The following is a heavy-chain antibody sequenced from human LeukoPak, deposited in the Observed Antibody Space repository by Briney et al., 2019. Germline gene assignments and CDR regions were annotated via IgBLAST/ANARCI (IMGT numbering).Heavy chain of an antibody. D-gene: IGHD6-19*01. Sequence: ASVTVSCKASGYTFTGYYMHWVRQAPGQGLEWMGLINPNSGGTNYAQKFQGRVTMTRATSISTAYMELSRLRSDDTAVYYCARDPLAGRIGYSSGWYVFNYFDYWGQGTLVTVSA. CDR3: ARDPLAGRIGYSSGWYVFNYFDY. J-gene: IGHJ4*02. V-gene: IGHV1-2*02. CDR2: INPNSGGT. CDR1: GYTFTGYY.